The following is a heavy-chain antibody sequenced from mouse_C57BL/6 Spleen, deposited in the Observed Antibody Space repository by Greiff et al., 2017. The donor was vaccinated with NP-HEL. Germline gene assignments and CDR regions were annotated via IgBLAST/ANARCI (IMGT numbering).Heavy chain of an antibody. CDR3: TRDDGYGAMDY. J-gene: IGHJ4*01. CDR2: ISSGGDYI. V-gene: IGHV5-9-1*02. CDR1: GFTFSSYA. D-gene: IGHD2-3*01. Sequence: DVMLVESGEGLVKPGGSLKLSCAASGFTFSSYAMSWARQTPEKRLEWVAYISSGGDYIYYADTVKGRFTISRDNARNTLYLQMSSLKSEDTAMYYCTRDDGYGAMDYWGQGTSVTVSS.